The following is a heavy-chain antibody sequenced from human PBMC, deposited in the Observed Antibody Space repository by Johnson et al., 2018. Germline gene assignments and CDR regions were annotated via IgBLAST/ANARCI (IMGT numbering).Heavy chain of an antibody. D-gene: IGHD5-18*01. CDR1: GFTFSNYW. CDR2: IKEDGSEK. J-gene: IGHJ6*02. CDR3: ARALRGYRYGTGLDYYGMDV. V-gene: IGHV3-7*01. Sequence: VQLVESGGGLVQPGGSLRLSCAASGFTFSNYWMSWVRQAPGKGLEWVANIKEDGSEKYYVDSVKGRFTIYRDNAKNSLYLQMNSLRAEDTAVYYCARALRGYRYGTGLDYYGMDVWGQGTTVTVS.